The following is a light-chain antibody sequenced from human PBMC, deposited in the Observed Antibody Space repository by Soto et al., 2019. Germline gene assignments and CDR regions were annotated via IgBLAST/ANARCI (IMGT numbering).Light chain of an antibody. Sequence: IVRTQSPATRSVSPGERVTISCRASQSVTNTLAWYHPKPGQAPRLLISYASRGATGIPSRFSGSGSGTDFNLTINRLQSEDFAVYYCQQYYTWPVTFGGGTKVDIK. V-gene: IGKV3-15*01. CDR1: QSVTNT. J-gene: IGKJ4*01. CDR2: YAS. CDR3: QQYYTWPVT.